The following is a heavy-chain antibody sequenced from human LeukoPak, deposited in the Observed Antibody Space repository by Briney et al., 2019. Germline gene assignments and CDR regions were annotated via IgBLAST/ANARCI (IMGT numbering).Heavy chain of an antibody. D-gene: IGHD3-3*01. Sequence: PGGSLRLSCAASGFTFSSYAMHWVRQAPGKGLEWVAVISYDGSNKYYADSVKGRFTISRDNSKNTLYLQMNSLRAEDTALYYCAKDSYDFWSGALDVWGQGTTVTVSS. CDR3: AKDSYDFWSGALDV. CDR1: GFTFSSYA. CDR2: ISYDGSNK. V-gene: IGHV3-30-3*01. J-gene: IGHJ6*02.